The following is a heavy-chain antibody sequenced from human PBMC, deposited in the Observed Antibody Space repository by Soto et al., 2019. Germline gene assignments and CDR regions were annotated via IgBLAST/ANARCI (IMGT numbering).Heavy chain of an antibody. J-gene: IGHJ6*02. CDR2: ISGSGGST. CDR3: AKDRDLDDFWSAIADYGMDV. V-gene: IGHV3-23*01. D-gene: IGHD3-3*01. CDR1: GFTFSSYA. Sequence: EVQLLESGGGLVQPGGSLRLSCAASGFTFSSYAMSWVRQAPGKGLEWVSAISGSGGSTYYADSVKGRFTISRDNSKNTLYLQMNSLRAEDTAVYYCAKDRDLDDFWSAIADYGMDVWGQGTLVTVSS.